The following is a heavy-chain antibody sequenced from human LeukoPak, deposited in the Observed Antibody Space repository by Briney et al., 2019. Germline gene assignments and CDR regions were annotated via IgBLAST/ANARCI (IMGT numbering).Heavy chain of an antibody. CDR1: GFTFSSYA. Sequence: GGSLRLSCAASGFTFSSYAMHWVRQAPGKGLEWVAVISYDGSNKYYADSVKGRFTISRDNSKNTLYLQMNSLRAEDMAVYYCARDRGGYSGYDLDYWGQGTLVTVSS. CDR2: ISYDGSNK. J-gene: IGHJ4*02. V-gene: IGHV3-30*04. CDR3: ARDRGGYSGYDLDY. D-gene: IGHD5-12*01.